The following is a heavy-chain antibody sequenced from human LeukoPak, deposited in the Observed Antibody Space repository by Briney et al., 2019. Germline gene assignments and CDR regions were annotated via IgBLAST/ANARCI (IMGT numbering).Heavy chain of an antibody. CDR1: GFTFSSYG. CDR2: IWYDGSNK. CDR3: ARDPGRSSGYYPDY. J-gene: IGHJ4*02. Sequence: GGSLRLSCAASGFTFSSYGMHWVRQAPGKGLEWVAVIWYDGSNKYYADSVKGRFTISRDNSKNTLYLQMNSLRAEDTAVYYCARDPGRSSGYYPDYWGQGTLVTVSS. V-gene: IGHV3-33*01. D-gene: IGHD3-22*01.